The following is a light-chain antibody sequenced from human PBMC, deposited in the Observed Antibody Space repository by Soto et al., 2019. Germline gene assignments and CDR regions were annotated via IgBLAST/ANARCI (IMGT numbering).Light chain of an antibody. Sequence: QSALTQPASVSGSPGQSITISCTGTSSDVGSYHLVSWYQQHPGKAPKLIIYEGSKRPSGVSNRFSGSKSGNTASLTISGLAAEDEADYYCCSFAGSMTFLFGGGTKLTVL. CDR3: CSFAGSMTFL. CDR2: EGS. J-gene: IGLJ2*01. V-gene: IGLV2-23*01. CDR1: SSDVGSYHL.